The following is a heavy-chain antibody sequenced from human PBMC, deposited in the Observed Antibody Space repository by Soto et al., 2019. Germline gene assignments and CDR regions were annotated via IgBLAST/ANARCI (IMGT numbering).Heavy chain of an antibody. CDR1: GFTFSSYA. CDR2: VSIGGST. Sequence: GGSLRLSCAASGFTFSSYAMGWVRQGPGKGLEWVAVVSIGGSTHYADSVRGRFTISRDNSKNTLSLQMNSLTAEDTAVYFCAKRRGAGGHFDYWGRGALVTVSS. J-gene: IGHJ4*02. CDR3: AKRRGAGGHFDY. D-gene: IGHD2-15*01. V-gene: IGHV3-23*01.